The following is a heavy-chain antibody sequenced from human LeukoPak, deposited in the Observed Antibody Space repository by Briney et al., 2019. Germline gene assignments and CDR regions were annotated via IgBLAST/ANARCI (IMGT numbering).Heavy chain of an antibody. CDR3: ARGVEGVMKDFDY. J-gene: IGHJ4*02. CDR2: ISSNGGST. D-gene: IGHD3-16*01. V-gene: IGHV3-64*04. Sequence: GGSLRLSCSASGFTFSSYAMHWVRQAPGKGLEYVSAISSNGGSTYYADSVKGRFTISRDNSKNTLYLQMNSLRAEDTAVYYCARGVEGVMKDFDYWGQGTLVTVSS. CDR1: GFTFSSYA.